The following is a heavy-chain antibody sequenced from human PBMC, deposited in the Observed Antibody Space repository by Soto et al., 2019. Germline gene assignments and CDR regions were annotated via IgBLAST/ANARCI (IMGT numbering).Heavy chain of an antibody. CDR2: INPNSGGT. D-gene: IGHD4-4*01. J-gene: IGHJ4*02. CDR1: GYTFTGYY. V-gene: IGHV1-2*04. Sequence: ASVKVSCKASGYTFTGYYMHWVRQAPGQGLEWMGWINPNSGGTNYAQKFQGWVTMTRDTSISTAYMELSRLRSDDTAVYYCARDHGGYSNYDLDYWGQGTLDTFSS. CDR3: ARDHGGYSNYDLDY.